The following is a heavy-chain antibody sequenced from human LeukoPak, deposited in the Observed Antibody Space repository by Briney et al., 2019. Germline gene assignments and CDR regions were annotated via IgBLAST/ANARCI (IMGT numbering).Heavy chain of an antibody. D-gene: IGHD6-6*01. J-gene: IGHJ4*02. Sequence: GGSLRLSCAASGFTFSSYPIHWVRQAPGEGLEWVAVISYDGSSKYYADSVKGRFTISKDNSKNTLYLQMNSLRAEDTAVYYCARETPEYDWGQGTLVTVSS. CDR3: ARETPEYD. V-gene: IGHV3-30-3*01. CDR2: ISYDGSSK. CDR1: GFTFSSYP.